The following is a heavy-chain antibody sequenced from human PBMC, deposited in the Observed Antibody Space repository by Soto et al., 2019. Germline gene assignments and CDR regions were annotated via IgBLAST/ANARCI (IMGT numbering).Heavy chain of an antibody. J-gene: IGHJ6*04. CDR3: VLMVLSGMDV. D-gene: IGHD2-8*01. V-gene: IGHV3-7*05. CDR1: GFTFSSYW. Sequence: EVQLVESGGGLVQPGGSLRLSCAASGFTFSSYWMSWVRQAPGKGLEWVANIKQDGSEKYYVDSVKGRFTISRENAKNSMYLQMNRLRAEDTAVYYCVLMVLSGMDVWGKGTTVTGSS. CDR2: IKQDGSEK.